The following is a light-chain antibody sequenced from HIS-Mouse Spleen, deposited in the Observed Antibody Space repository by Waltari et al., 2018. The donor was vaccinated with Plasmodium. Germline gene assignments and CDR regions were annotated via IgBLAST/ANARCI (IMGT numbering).Light chain of an antibody. V-gene: IGKV3-15*01. CDR2: GAS. Sequence: EIVMTQSPATLSVSPGERATLSCRASQSVSSNLAWYQQKPGQAPRLLIYGASTRATVIPARFSGSGSGTEFTRTISSLQSEDFAVYYCQQYNNWSFTFGPGTKVDIK. J-gene: IGKJ3*01. CDR3: QQYNNWSFT. CDR1: QSVSSN.